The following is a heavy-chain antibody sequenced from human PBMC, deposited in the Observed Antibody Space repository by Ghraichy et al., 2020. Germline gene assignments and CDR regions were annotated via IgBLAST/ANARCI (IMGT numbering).Heavy chain of an antibody. V-gene: IGHV1-2*02. D-gene: IGHD1-26*01. Sequence: ASVKVSCKASGYTFTGHYMHWVRQAPGQGLEWMGWINPNSGGTNYAQRFQGRVAMTRDTSITTVYMDLSRLRSDDTAVYYCARWFRRRDLSGSYFYNWFDPWGQGTLVTVSS. CDR2: INPNSGGT. CDR1: GYTFTGHY. CDR3: ARWFRRRDLSGSYFYNWFDP. J-gene: IGHJ5*02.